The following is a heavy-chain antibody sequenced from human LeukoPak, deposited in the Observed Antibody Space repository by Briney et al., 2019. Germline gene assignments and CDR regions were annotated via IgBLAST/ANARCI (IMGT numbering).Heavy chain of an antibody. Sequence: PSETLTLTCAVSGGSISSSDWWSWVRQPPGKGLEWIGEIYHSGSTNYNPSLKSRVTISVEKSKNQFSLKLSSVTAADTAVYYCARDGPSGNLDYWGQGTLVTVSS. CDR1: GGSISSSDW. V-gene: IGHV4-4*02. CDR3: ARDGPSGNLDY. D-gene: IGHD4-23*01. CDR2: IYHSGST. J-gene: IGHJ4*02.